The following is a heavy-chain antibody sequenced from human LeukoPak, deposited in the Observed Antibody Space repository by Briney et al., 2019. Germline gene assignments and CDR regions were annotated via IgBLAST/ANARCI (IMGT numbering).Heavy chain of an antibody. CDR2: VYYSGST. CDR1: GDSIDNYY. Sequence: SETLSLTCTVSGDSIDNYYWSWIRQPPGKGLEWLGYVYYSGSTNYNPSLKSRVTISLLTSKNQFSLRLSSVTAADTAMYYCARSRSPTEFDYWGQGTLVTVSS. CDR3: ARSRSPTEFDY. D-gene: IGHD1-14*01. J-gene: IGHJ4*02. V-gene: IGHV4-59*01.